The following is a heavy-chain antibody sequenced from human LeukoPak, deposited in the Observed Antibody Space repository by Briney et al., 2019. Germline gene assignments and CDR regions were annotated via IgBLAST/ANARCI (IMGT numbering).Heavy chain of an antibody. CDR2: IIPIFGTA. CDR3: ARDLGRRDGYLYYFDY. J-gene: IGHJ4*02. CDR1: GGTLSSYA. V-gene: IGHV1-69*13. D-gene: IGHD5-24*01. Sequence: SVKVSCKASGGTLSSYAISWVRQAPGQGLEWMGGIIPIFGTANYAQKFQGRVTITADESTSTAYMELSSLRSEDTAVYYCARDLGRRDGYLYYFDYWGQGTLVTASS.